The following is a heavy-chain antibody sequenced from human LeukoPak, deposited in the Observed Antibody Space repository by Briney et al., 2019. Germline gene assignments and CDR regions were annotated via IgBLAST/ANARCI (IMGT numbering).Heavy chain of an antibody. Sequence: SETLSLTCSVSGGSMSSYHWSWIRQPPGKGLEWIGYIYYSGSANYNPSLKSRVSISVDTSKNQFSLKVGSVTAADTAVYYCARVYQSAEYYFDYWGQGNLVSVSS. D-gene: IGHD2-2*01. J-gene: IGHJ4*02. CDR3: ARVYQSAEYYFDY. V-gene: IGHV4-59*08. CDR1: GGSMSSYH. CDR2: IYYSGSA.